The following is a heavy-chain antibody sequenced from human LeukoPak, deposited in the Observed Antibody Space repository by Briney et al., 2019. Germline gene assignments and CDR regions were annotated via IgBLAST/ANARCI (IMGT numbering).Heavy chain of an antibody. CDR3: ARSEYSYGYFDY. CDR1: GFTFSSYS. D-gene: IGHD5-18*01. Sequence: PGGSLRLSCAASGFTFSSYSMNWVRQAPGKGLEWVSSISSSSSYIYYADSVKGRFTISRDNAKNSLYLQMNSLRAEDAAVYYCARSEYSYGYFDYWGQGTLVTASS. CDR2: ISSSSSYI. J-gene: IGHJ4*02. V-gene: IGHV3-21*01.